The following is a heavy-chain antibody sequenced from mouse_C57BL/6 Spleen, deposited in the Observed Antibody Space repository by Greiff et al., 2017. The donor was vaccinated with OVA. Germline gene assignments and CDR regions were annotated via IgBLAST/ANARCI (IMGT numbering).Heavy chain of an antibody. CDR2: ISDGGSYT. CDR1: GFTFSSYA. D-gene: IGHD1-1*01. CDR3: ARRSLITTVVAPAYYFDY. Sequence: EVKVVESGGGLVKPGGSLKLSCAASGFTFSSYAMSWVRQTPEKRLEWVATISDGGSYTYYPDNVKGRFTISRDNAKNNLYLQMSHLKSEDTAMYYCARRSLITTVVAPAYYFDYWGQGTTLTVSS. V-gene: IGHV5-4*03. J-gene: IGHJ2*01.